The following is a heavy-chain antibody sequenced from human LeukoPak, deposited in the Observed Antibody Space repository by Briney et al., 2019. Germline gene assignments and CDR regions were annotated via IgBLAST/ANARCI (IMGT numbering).Heavy chain of an antibody. CDR3: ARDRYSYGNELPDY. D-gene: IGHD5-18*01. Sequence: GGSLRLSCAASGFTFSSYGMHWVRQAPGKGLEWVAVIWYDGSNKYYADSVKGRFTISRDNSKNPLYMQMNSLRAEDTAVYYCARDRYSYGNELPDYWGQGTLVTVSS. CDR1: GFTFSSYG. CDR2: IWYDGSNK. V-gene: IGHV3-33*01. J-gene: IGHJ4*02.